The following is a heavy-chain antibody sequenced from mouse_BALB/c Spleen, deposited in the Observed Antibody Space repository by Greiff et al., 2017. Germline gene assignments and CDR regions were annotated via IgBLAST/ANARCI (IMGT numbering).Heavy chain of an antibody. CDR1: GFTFSSYA. CDR3: ARGEDYGRAWFAY. CDR2: ISSGGST. J-gene: IGHJ3*01. V-gene: IGHV5-6-5*01. Sequence: EVMLVESGGGLVKPGGSLKLSCAASGFTFSSYAMSWVRQTPEKRLAWVASISSGGSTYYPDSVKGRFTISRDNARNILYLQMSSLRSEDTAMYYCARGEDYGRAWFAYWGQGTLVTVSA. D-gene: IGHD2-4*01.